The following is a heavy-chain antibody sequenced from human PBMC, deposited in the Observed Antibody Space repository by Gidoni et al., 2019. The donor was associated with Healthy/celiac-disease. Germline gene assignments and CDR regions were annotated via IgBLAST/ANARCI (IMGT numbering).Heavy chain of an antibody. CDR3: ARGSYSSSWYRSYYYYGMDV. CDR2: TYYRSKWYN. CDR1: GDSVSSNSAA. J-gene: IGHJ6*02. V-gene: IGHV6-1*01. D-gene: IGHD6-13*01. Sequence: QVQLQQSGPGLVKPSQTLSLTCAISGDSVSSNSAAWNWIRQSPSRGLEWLGRTYYRSKWYNDYAVSVKSRITINPDTSKNQFSLQLNSVTPEDTAVYYCARGSYSSSWYRSYYYYGMDVWGQGTTVTVSS.